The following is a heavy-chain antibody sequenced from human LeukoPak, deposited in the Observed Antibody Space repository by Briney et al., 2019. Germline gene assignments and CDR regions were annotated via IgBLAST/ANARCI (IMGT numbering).Heavy chain of an antibody. D-gene: IGHD5-18*01. CDR2: IYYSGST. CDR1: GGFISSYY. CDR3: ARVHSYGPFDY. Sequence: SETLSLTCTVSGGFISSYYWSWIRQPPGKELEWIGYIYYSGSTNYNPSLKSRVTISVDTSKNQFSLKLSSVTAADTAVYYCARVHSYGPFDYWGQRTLVTVSS. J-gene: IGHJ4*02. V-gene: IGHV4-59*01.